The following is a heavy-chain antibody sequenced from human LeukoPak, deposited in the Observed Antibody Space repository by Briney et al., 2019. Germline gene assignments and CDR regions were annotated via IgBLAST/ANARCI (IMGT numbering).Heavy chain of an antibody. J-gene: IGHJ4*02. D-gene: IGHD3-22*01. CDR3: ARDPVPGYDSSGYADWDY. Sequence: ASVKVSCKASGGTFSSYAISWVRQAPGQGLEWMGGNIPIFGTANYAQKFQGRVTITADESTSTAYMELSSLRSEDTAVYYCARDPVPGYDSSGYADWDYWGQGTLVTVSS. V-gene: IGHV1-69*13. CDR2: NIPIFGTA. CDR1: GGTFSSYA.